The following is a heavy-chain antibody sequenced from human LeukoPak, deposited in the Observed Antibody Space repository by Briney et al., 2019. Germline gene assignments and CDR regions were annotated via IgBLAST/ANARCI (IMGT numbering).Heavy chain of an antibody. CDR1: GFTFINYY. D-gene: IGHD4/OR15-4a*01. V-gene: IGHV1-46*01. Sequence: VASVKVSCKASGFTFINYYMHWVRQAPGQELEWLGIINLSGGSTHYPQKFQDRVTMTRDTSTSTVYMELSSLRSEDTAVYYCARDLDYGEKSEDYWGQGTLVTVSS. CDR3: ARDLDYGEKSEDY. J-gene: IGHJ4*02. CDR2: INLSGGST.